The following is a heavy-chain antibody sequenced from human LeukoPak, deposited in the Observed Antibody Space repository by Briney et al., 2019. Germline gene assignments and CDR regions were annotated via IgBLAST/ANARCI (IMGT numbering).Heavy chain of an antibody. CDR1: GYTFTNYG. D-gene: IGHD3-3*01. V-gene: IGHV1-18*01. CDR3: ARDVYRTTIFGETNDAFDI. J-gene: IGHJ3*02. Sequence: ASVKVSCKASGYTFTNYGISWVRQAPGQGLEWMGWISAYNGNTNYAQKFQGRVTMTTDTSTSTAYMELRSLRSDDTAVYYCARDVYRTTIFGETNDAFDIWGQGTMVTVSS. CDR2: ISAYNGNT.